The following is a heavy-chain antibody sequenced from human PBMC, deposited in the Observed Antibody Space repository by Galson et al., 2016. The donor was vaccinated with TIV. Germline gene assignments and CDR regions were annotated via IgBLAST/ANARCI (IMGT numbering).Heavy chain of an antibody. J-gene: IGHJ4*02. Sequence: SLRLSCAASGFSVSYKHMIWVRQTPGKGLEWVSLIYSSDTTSYADSVRGRFTISRDNSRNTLSLQMNSLTADDTAVYYCAKLWPLYSSAKYYFDFWGQGTLVTVSS. CDR3: AKLWPLYSSAKYYFDF. CDR2: IYSSDTT. D-gene: IGHD3-3*01. CDR1: GFSVSYKH. V-gene: IGHV3-53*01.